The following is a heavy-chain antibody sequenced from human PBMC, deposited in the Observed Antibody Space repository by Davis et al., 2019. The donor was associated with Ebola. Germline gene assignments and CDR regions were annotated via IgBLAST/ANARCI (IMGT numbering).Heavy chain of an antibody. J-gene: IGHJ4*02. CDR2: TYHSGST. CDR1: GGSISGGHW. D-gene: IGHD4-11*01. V-gene: IGHV4-4*02. CDR3: ARLHYRSHFDS. Sequence: SETLSLTCSVSGGSISGGHWWTWLRQSPGKGLEWIGETYHSGSTNYNSSLKSRVTISVDKSKNQFSLSLTSVTAADPAVYYCARLHYRSHFDSWGQGTLVTVSS.